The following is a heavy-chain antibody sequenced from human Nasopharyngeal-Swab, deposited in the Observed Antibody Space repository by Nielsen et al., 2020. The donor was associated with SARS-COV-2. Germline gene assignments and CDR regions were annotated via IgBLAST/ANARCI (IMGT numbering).Heavy chain of an antibody. Sequence: WVRQAPGQGLEWMGGIIPIFGTANYAQKFQGRVAITADESTSTAYMELSSLRSEDTAVYYCARDRVPLYSGGYSLYYYYYMDVWGKGTTVTVSS. CDR2: IIPIFGTA. D-gene: IGHD1-26*01. J-gene: IGHJ6*03. V-gene: IGHV1-69*01. CDR3: ARDRVPLYSGGYSLYYYYYMDV.